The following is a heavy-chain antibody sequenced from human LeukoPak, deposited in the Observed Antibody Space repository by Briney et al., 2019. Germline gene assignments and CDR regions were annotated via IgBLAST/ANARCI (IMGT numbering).Heavy chain of an antibody. D-gene: IGHD3-10*01. V-gene: IGHV3-48*01. CDR2: ISSSSTI. J-gene: IGHJ4*02. Sequence: GGSLRLSCAASGFTFSSYSMNWVRQAPGKGLEWVSYISSSSTIYYADSVKGRFTISRDNAKNSLYLQMNSLRAEDTAVYYCARGKGISTMVRGVIPPDYWGQGTLVTVSS. CDR1: GFTFSSYS. CDR3: ARGKGISTMVRGVIPPDY.